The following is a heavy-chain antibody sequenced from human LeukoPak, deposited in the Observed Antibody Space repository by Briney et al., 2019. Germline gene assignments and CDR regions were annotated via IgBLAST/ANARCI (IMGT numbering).Heavy chain of an antibody. CDR1: GYTFISYD. D-gene: IGHD2-21*02. J-gene: IGHJ4*02. CDR2: MSASSGNT. Sequence: GASVKVSCKASGYTFISYDINWVRQATGQGLEWLGWMSASSGNTGYAQKIQGRVSMTRATSISTAYLELSSLTFEDTAVYYCARTPPKGDIDYWGQGTLVTVSS. V-gene: IGHV1-8*01. CDR3: ARTPPKGDIDY.